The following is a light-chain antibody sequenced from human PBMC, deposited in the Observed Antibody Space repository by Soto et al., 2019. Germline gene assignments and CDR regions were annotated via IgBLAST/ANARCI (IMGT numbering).Light chain of an antibody. CDR3: QQYNNWPAT. CDR1: QSISIW. Sequence: DIQMTQSPSTLSASVGDRVPITCRASQSISIWLAWYQQKPGKAPKLLIYAASSLQSGVPSRFSGSGSGTDLTITISSLQSEDGAVYDCQQYNNWPATFGQGTKVDI. CDR2: AAS. J-gene: IGKJ1*01. V-gene: IGKV1-5*01.